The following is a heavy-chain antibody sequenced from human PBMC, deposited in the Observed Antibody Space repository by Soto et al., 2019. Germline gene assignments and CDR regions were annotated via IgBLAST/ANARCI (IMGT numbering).Heavy chain of an antibody. CDR1: GGTFSSYA. V-gene: IGHV1-69*01. D-gene: IGHD2-15*01. CDR3: ARSQGGSSSLDIYYSYYYGMDV. CDR2: IIPIFGTA. J-gene: IGHJ6*02. Sequence: QVQLVQSGAEVKKPGSSVKVSCKAPGGTFSSYAISWVRQAPGQGLEWMGGIIPIFGTAKYAQKFQGRVTITADDSTSTGYMELRSLRSEDTAVYYCARSQGGSSSLDIYYSYYYGMDVWGQGTTVTVSS.